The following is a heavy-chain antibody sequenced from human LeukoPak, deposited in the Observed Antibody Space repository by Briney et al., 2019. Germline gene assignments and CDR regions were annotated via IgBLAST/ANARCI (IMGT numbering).Heavy chain of an antibody. V-gene: IGHV1-2*02. CDR3: AREGLYSSGWSNWFDP. D-gene: IGHD6-19*01. Sequence: ASVKVSCKASGYTFTSYDINWVRQATGQGLEWMGWINPNSGGTNYAQKFQGRVTMTRDTSISTAYMELSRLRSDDTAVYYCAREGLYSSGWSNWFDPWGQGTLVTVSS. CDR2: INPNSGGT. CDR1: GYTFTSYD. J-gene: IGHJ5*02.